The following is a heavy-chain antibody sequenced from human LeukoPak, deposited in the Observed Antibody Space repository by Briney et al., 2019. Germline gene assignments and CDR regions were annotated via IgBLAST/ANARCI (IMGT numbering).Heavy chain of an antibody. CDR2: IKVDGST. CDR3: ARERNSYYMDV. Sequence: GGSLRLSCAASGFTFGNYWMHWVRQAPGEGLGWVSGIKVDGSTGFADSVKGRFSISRDNAQNTLYLQMRSLSSEDTAVYYCARERNSYYMDVWGKGTTVTVSS. CDR1: GFTFGNYW. J-gene: IGHJ6*03. V-gene: IGHV3-74*01.